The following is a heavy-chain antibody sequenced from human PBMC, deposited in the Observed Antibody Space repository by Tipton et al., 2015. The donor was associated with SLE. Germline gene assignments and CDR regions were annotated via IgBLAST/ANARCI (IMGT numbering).Heavy chain of an antibody. CDR1: GGSISSSSYY. CDR2: IYYSGST. V-gene: IGHV4-39*01. J-gene: IGHJ4*02. Sequence: GLVKPSETLSLTCTVSGGSISSSSYYWGWIRQPPGKGLEWIGSIYYSGSTYYNPSLKSRVTISVDTSKNQYSLRLTSVTAADTAVYYCARQLTSGYYYEFGYWGQGMLVTVSS. D-gene: IGHD3-22*01. CDR3: ARQLTSGYYYEFGY.